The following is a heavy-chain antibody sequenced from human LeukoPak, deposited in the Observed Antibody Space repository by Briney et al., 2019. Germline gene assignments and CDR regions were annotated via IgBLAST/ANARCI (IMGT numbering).Heavy chain of an antibody. V-gene: IGHV4-39*07. CDR2: LYYSGNT. CDR1: GASISSSRDY. J-gene: IGHJ4*02. D-gene: IGHD6-6*01. Sequence: PSQTLSLTCTVSGASISSSRDYWGWLRQPPGKGLEGIGSLYYSGNTYYNPSPKSRFTMSVDTSKNQFSLKLSSVTAADTAVYYCVRSSSSIFDYWGQGTLVTVSS. CDR3: VRSSSSIFDY.